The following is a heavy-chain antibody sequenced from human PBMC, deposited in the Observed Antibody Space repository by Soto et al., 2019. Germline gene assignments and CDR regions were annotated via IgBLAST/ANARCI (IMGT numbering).Heavy chain of an antibody. J-gene: IGHJ4*02. CDR3: ARGGDILRFLEWLSGPFDY. CDR2: ISSSSSYI. CDR1: GFTFSSYS. D-gene: IGHD3-3*01. Sequence: GGSLRLSCAASGFTFSSYSMNWVRQAPGKGLEWVSSISSSSSYIYYADSVKGRFTISRDNAKNSLYLQMNSLRAEDTAVYYCARGGDILRFLEWLSGPFDYWGQGTLVTVSS. V-gene: IGHV3-21*01.